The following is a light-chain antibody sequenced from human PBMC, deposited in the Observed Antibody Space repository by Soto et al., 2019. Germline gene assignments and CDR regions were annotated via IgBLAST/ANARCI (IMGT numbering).Light chain of an antibody. CDR3: QQYGSSIV. CDR1: QSVKSSY. V-gene: IGKV3-20*01. CDR2: GTA. Sequence: VWAQSPGSVCLSPGENPTLPCRASQSVKSSYLAGYQHKPGQAPRVLIYGTAGRATRIPDRLCGSGSGSECALANLRLERVAFAVYYCQQYGSSIVFGPGTRLEIK. J-gene: IGKJ5*01.